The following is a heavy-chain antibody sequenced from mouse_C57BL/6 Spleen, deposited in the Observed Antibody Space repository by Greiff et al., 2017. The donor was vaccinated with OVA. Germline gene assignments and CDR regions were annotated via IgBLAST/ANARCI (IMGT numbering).Heavy chain of an antibody. CDR3: ARSGTGTSRFDY. J-gene: IGHJ2*01. CDR1: GYTFTSYW. CDR2: IYPGSGST. D-gene: IGHD4-1*01. Sequence: VQLQQPGAELVQPGASVKMSCKASGYTFTSYWITWVKQRPGQGLEWIGDIYPGSGSTNYNEKFKSKATLTVDTSSSTAYMQLSSLTSEDSAVYYCARSGTGTSRFDYWGQGTTLTVSS. V-gene: IGHV1-55*01.